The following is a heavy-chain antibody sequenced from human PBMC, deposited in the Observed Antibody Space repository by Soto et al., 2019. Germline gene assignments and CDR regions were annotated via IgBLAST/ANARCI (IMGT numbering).Heavy chain of an antibody. CDR1: GGSIRSSTNY. CDR2: IYYSGST. V-gene: IGHV4-39*01. D-gene: IGHD6-13*01. J-gene: IGHJ4*02. CDR3: TRHEGGAAADRPLDY. Sequence: QLRLQESGPGLVKSSETLSLTCTVSGGSIRSSTNYWGWIRQPPGKGLEWIGSIYYSGSTHNTPSLKSRVTMSVDTYTNQFSLKLNSVTAADTAVYYCTRHEGGAAADRPLDYWGQGTLVTVSS.